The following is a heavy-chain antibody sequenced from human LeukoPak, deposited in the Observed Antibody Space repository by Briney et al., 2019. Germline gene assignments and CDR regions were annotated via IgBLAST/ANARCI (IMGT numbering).Heavy chain of an antibody. J-gene: IGHJ4*02. CDR3: ARVRYRLAETYIDY. D-gene: IGHD3-16*01. Sequence: ASVKVSCKASGYTFTSYGMHWVRQAPGQRLEWMGWINAGNGNTKYSQEFQGRVTITRDTSISTAYMELSRLRSDDTAVYYCARVRYRLAETYIDYWGQGTLVTVSS. V-gene: IGHV1-3*01. CDR1: GYTFTSYG. CDR2: INAGNGNT.